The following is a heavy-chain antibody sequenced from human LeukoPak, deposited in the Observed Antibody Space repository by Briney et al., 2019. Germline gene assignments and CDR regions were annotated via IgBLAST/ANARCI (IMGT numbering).Heavy chain of an antibody. J-gene: IGHJ4*02. CDR2: ISGSGGST. D-gene: IGHD3-9*01. Sequence: PGGSLRLSCAASGFTFSSYAMSWVRQAPGKGLEWVSAISGSGGSTYYADSVKGRFTISRDNSKNTLYLQMNSLRAEDTAVYYCAKGLEGVLRYFDWLFGPEDYWGQGTLVTVSS. V-gene: IGHV3-23*01. CDR3: AKGLEGVLRYFDWLFGPEDY. CDR1: GFTFSSYA.